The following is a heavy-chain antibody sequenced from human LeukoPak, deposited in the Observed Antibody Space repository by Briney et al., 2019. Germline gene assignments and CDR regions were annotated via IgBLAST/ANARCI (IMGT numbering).Heavy chain of an antibody. D-gene: IGHD3-10*01. J-gene: IGHJ4*02. CDR1: GGSIGGYY. Sequence: SETLSLTCTVSGGSIGGYYWSWIRQPPGKGLEWIGYIYYSGSTNYYPSLKSRATMSVDTSKNQFSLRLSSVTAADTAVYYCARDLITMVRGADRYYFDYWGQGTLVTVSS. CDR3: ARDLITMVRGADRYYFDY. V-gene: IGHV4-59*01. CDR2: IYYSGST.